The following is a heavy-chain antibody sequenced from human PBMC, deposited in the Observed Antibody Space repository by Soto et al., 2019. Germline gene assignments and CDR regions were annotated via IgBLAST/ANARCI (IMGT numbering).Heavy chain of an antibody. D-gene: IGHD3-10*01. CDR1: GGTFSSLA. CDR2: LVHVFGTA. CDR3: ARSPGVFDY. Sequence: QVQLVQSGAEVKKPGSSVKVSCKASGGTFSSLAISWVRQAPGQGLEWMGGLVHVFGTANYAQKFQDRVNITADKSTSTSYMELSSLRSEDTAVYYCARSPGVFDYWGQGTMVTVSS. J-gene: IGHJ4*02. V-gene: IGHV1-69*06.